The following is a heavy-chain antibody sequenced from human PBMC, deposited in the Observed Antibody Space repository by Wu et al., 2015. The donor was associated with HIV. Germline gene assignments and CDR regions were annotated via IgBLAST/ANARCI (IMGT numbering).Heavy chain of an antibody. D-gene: IGHD3-22*01. CDR1: GYTFTSYG. V-gene: IGHV1-18*01. Sequence: VQLVQSGAEVKKPGASVKVSCKASGYTFTSYGISWVRQAPGQGLEWMGWISAYNGNTNYAQKLQGRVTMTTDTSTSTAYMELRSLRSDDTAVYYCARDSYYDSSGYYYSSYFDYWGQGTLVTVSS. J-gene: IGHJ4*02. CDR2: ISAYNGNT. CDR3: ARDSYYDSSGYYYSSYFDY.